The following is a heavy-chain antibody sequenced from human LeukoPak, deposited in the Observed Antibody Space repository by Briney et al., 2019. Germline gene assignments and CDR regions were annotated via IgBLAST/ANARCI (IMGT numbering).Heavy chain of an antibody. J-gene: IGHJ6*03. D-gene: IGHD5-12*01. CDR1: VYTFIDYY. V-gene: IGHV1-18*04. Sequence: ASVKVSRKASVYTFIDYYMHWVRQAPGQGVEWMGWISAYNGNTNYAQKLQGRVTMTEDTSKDTDYMELSSMRSEDTAVYYCATGPRYSGYGSSNYYYYMDVWGKGTTVTISS. CDR2: ISAYNGNT. CDR3: ATGPRYSGYGSSNYYYYMDV.